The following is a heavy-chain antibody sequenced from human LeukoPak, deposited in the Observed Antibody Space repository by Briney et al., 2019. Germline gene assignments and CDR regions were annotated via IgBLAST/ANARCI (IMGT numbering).Heavy chain of an antibody. D-gene: IGHD3-22*01. CDR1: GGSFSGYY. J-gene: IGHJ4*02. V-gene: IGHV4-34*01. CDR2: INHSGST. CDR3: ARHGNYYDSSGYYYFLPGTMDY. Sequence: PSETLSLTCAVYGGSFSGYYWSWIRQPPGKGLEWIGEINHSGSTNYNPSLKSRVTISVDTSKNQFSLKLSSVTAADTAVYYCARHGNYYDSSGYYYFLPGTMDYWGQGTLVTVSS.